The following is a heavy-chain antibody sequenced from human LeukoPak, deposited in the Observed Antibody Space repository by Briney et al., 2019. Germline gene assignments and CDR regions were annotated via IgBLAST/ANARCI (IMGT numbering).Heavy chain of an antibody. CDR1: GFTFSRNN. Sequence: GGSLRLPCAASGFTFSRNNMHWVRQAPGKGLEYVSSITGNGGDTYYANSVKGRFTISRDNFKNMLYLQMGSLRTEDMGVYYCASLDTSMAWGQGTLVIVSS. V-gene: IGHV3-64*01. D-gene: IGHD5-18*01. CDR3: ASLDTSMA. CDR2: ITGNGGDT. J-gene: IGHJ5*02.